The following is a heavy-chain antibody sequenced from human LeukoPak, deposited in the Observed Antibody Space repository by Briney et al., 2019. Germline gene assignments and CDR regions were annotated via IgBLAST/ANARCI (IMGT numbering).Heavy chain of an antibody. V-gene: IGHV4-59*01. CDR3: ARAGDYYDSSDYYIDAFDI. J-gene: IGHJ3*02. D-gene: IGHD3-22*01. CDR1: GGSISSYY. CDR2: IYYSGST. Sequence: SETLSLTCTVSGGSISSYYWSWIRQPPGKGLEWIGYIYYSGSTNYNPSLKSRVTISVDTSKNQFSLKLSFVTAADTAVYYCARAGDYYDSSDYYIDAFDIWGQGTMVTVSS.